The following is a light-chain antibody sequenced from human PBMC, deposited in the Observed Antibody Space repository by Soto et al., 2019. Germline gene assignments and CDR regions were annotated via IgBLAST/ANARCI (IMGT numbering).Light chain of an antibody. V-gene: IGLV2-14*01. CDR3: SSYTSTYIWV. CDR2: GVS. J-gene: IGLJ3*02. Sequence: QSALTQPASVSGSPGQSITISCTGTSSDIGSHNFVSWHQQHPGKAPKFIIYGVSNRPSGVSNRFSGSKSVNTASLTISGLQADDEADYYCSSYTSTYIWVFGGGTKLTVL. CDR1: SSDIGSHNF.